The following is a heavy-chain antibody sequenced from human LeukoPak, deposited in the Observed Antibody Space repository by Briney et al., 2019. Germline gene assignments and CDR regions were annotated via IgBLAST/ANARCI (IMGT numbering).Heavy chain of an antibody. Sequence: GGSLRLSCAASGFAFSSYWMHWVRQAPGKGLVWVSRITGDGKKTDYAGSVRGRFTISRDNAKNTLYLQMHSLRAEDTAIYYCARDRPYSSTWPPVDYWGRGTLVTVSS. CDR1: GFAFSSYW. CDR3: ARDRPYSSTWPPVDY. CDR2: ITGDGKKT. J-gene: IGHJ4*01. D-gene: IGHD6-19*01. V-gene: IGHV3-74*01.